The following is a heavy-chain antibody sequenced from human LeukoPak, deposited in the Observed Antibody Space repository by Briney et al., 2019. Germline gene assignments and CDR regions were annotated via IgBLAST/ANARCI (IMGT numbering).Heavy chain of an antibody. CDR1: GGSFSGYY. D-gene: IGHD3-22*01. V-gene: IGHV4-34*01. J-gene: IGHJ2*01. CDR3: ARHRPNYYDSSGSRGDWYFDL. CDR2: INHSGST. Sequence: PSETLSLTCAVYGGSFSGYYWSWIRQPPGKGLEWIGEINHSGSTNYNPSLKSRVTISVDTSKNQFSLKLSPVTAADTAVYYCARHRPNYYDSSGSRGDWYFDLWGRGTLVTVSS.